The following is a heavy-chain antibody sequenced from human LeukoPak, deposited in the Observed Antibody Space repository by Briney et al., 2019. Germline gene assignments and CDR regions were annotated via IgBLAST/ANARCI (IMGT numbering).Heavy chain of an antibody. CDR1: GFTFSNYA. V-gene: IGHV3-30*18. CDR2: ISYDGSNK. Sequence: TGGSLRRSCAAPGFTFSNYAMHWVRQAPGKGLEWAAVISYDGSNKYYADSVKGRFTISRDNSKNTLYLQMSSLRAEDTAVYYCAKAGCSGGSCYSGYWGQGTLVTVSS. J-gene: IGHJ4*02. D-gene: IGHD2-15*01. CDR3: AKAGCSGGSCYSGY.